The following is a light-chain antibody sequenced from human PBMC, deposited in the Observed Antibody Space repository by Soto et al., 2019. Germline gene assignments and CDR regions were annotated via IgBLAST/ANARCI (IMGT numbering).Light chain of an antibody. Sequence: IMMTQSPLSLPVTPGEAASISCRSSQRLLHSNGYNYLNWYLQKPGQSPQLLIYLGSNRASGVPDRFSGSGSGTDFTPKITRVEADDFGIYYCIQTLQTPLTFGQGTRLEIK. CDR3: IQTLQTPLT. V-gene: IGKV2-28*01. CDR2: LGS. CDR1: QRLLHSNGYNY. J-gene: IGKJ5*01.